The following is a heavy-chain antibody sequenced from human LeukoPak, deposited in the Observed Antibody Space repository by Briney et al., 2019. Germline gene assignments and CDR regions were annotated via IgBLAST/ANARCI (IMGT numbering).Heavy chain of an antibody. CDR3: AKDPNTMVRGVIRRPYYYYYMDV. J-gene: IGHJ6*03. D-gene: IGHD3-10*01. CDR1: GFTFSSYG. Sequence: GGSLRLSCAASGFTFSSYGMHWVRQAPGKGLEWVAFIRYDGSNKYYADSVKGRFTISRDNSKNTLYLQMNSLRAEDTAVYYCAKDPNTMVRGVIRRPYYYYYMDVWGKGTTVTVSS. V-gene: IGHV3-30*02. CDR2: IRYDGSNK.